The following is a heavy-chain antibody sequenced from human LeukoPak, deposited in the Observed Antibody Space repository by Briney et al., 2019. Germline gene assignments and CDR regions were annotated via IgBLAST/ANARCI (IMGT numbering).Heavy chain of an antibody. J-gene: IGHJ3*02. V-gene: IGHV4-39*07. D-gene: IGHD1-7*01. Sequence: PSETLSLTCTVSGGSISSSSYYWGWIRQPPGKGLEWIGSIYYSGSTYYNPSLKSRVTISVDTSKNQFSLKLSSVTAADTAVYYCARGLYITGTPHAFDIWGQGTMVTVSS. CDR2: IYYSGST. CDR1: GGSISSSSYY. CDR3: ARGLYITGTPHAFDI.